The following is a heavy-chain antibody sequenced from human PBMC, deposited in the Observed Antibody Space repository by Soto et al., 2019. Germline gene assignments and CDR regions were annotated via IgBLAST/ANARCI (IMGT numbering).Heavy chain of an antibody. CDR2: VFYTGFT. J-gene: IGHJ4*02. D-gene: IGHD1-20*01. Sequence: LSLTCAVSGASISGSYYYWAWLRQSPGKGPEWIGGVFYTGFTSYNPSLESRVSVSVDTSKSQFSLKLSAVTAADTAVYYCATSQKGYNWNYFDHWGQGALVTVSS. CDR3: ATSQKGYNWNYFDH. CDR1: GASISGSYYY. V-gene: IGHV4-39*01.